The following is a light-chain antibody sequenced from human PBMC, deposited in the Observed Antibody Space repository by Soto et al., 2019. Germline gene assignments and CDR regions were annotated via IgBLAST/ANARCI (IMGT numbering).Light chain of an antibody. Sequence: QSVLAQPTSVSGSPGQSIAISCTGTSSDIGGYNYVSWHQQHTGKAPKVLISVVSNRPSGVSDRFSGSKSGNTAYLTISGLQPEDEADYYCSSYRSGGIFVFGSGTKLTVL. CDR3: SSYRSGGIFV. V-gene: IGLV2-14*01. CDR1: SSDIGGYNY. J-gene: IGLJ1*01. CDR2: VVS.